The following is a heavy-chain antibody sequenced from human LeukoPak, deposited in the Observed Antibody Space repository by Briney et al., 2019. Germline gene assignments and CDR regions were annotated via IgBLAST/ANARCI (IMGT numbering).Heavy chain of an antibody. CDR2: IYHSGST. J-gene: IGHJ4*02. V-gene: IGHV4-34*01. CDR1: GGSFSGYY. Sequence: PSETLSLTCAVYGGSFSGYYWSWIRQPPGKGLEWIGSIYHSGSTYYNPSLKSRVTISVDTSKNQFSLKLSSVTAADTAVYYCARVESDYDILTGYPFDYWGQGTLVTVSS. CDR3: ARVESDYDILTGYPFDY. D-gene: IGHD3-9*01.